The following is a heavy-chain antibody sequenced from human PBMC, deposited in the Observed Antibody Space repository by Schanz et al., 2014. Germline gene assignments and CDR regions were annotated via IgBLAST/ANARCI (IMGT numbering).Heavy chain of an antibody. D-gene: IGHD1-7*01. Sequence: EVQLVESGGGLVQPGGSLRLSCIASGFAFSSHDMHWVRQVTGKGLQWVSAIHSTGETYYPDSVQGRFTISRDNAENTLYLQMNSLRVEDTAVYYCAMGGYQLHHWGQGTLVTVSS. J-gene: IGHJ4*02. CDR3: AMGGYQLHH. CDR2: IHSTGET. CDR1: GFAFSSHD. V-gene: IGHV3-13*01.